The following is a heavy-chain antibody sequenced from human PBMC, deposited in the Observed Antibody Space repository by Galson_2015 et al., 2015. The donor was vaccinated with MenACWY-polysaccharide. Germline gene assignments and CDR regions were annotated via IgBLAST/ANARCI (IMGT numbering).Heavy chain of an antibody. CDR1: GLTFSSHW. CDR3: ARGEAAAGNVFDI. CDR2: IKGDGSET. Sequence: SLRLSCAASGLTFSSHWMSWVRQAPGKGLEWVANIKGDGSETYYVESMKGRFTISRDNAKNSLYLQMNSLRAEDTAVYYCARGEAAAGNVFDIWGQGTMVTVSS. J-gene: IGHJ3*02. V-gene: IGHV3-7*03. D-gene: IGHD6-13*01.